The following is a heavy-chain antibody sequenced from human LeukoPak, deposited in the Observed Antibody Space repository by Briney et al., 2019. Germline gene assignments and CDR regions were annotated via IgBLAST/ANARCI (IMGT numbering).Heavy chain of an antibody. V-gene: IGHV3-30*03. Sequence: GGSLRLSCAASGFTFSSHGMQWVRQAPGKGLEWVTVIASDGSAQHYIDSVKGRFTTSRDNSKNMLYLQMNSLRTEDTAVYYCAREASVTNWYFDLWGRGALVSVSS. CDR1: GFTFSSHG. CDR3: AREASVTNWYFDL. J-gene: IGHJ2*01. D-gene: IGHD2-2*01. CDR2: IASDGSAQ.